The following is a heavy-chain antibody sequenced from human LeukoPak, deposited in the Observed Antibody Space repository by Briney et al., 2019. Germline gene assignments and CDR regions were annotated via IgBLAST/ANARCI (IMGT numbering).Heavy chain of an antibody. V-gene: IGHV3-21*01. CDR3: ARGRGYSYGHGFDY. D-gene: IGHD5-18*01. CDR2: ISSSSSYI. J-gene: IGHJ4*02. Sequence: TTGGSLRLSCAASGFTFSSYSMNWVRQAPGKELEWVSSISSSSSYIYYADSVKGRFTISRDNAKNSLYLQMNSLRAEDTAVYYCARGRGYSYGHGFDYWGQGTLVTVSS. CDR1: GFTFSSYS.